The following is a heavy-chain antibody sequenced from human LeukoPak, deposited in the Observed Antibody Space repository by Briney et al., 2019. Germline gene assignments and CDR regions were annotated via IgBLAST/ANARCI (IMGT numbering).Heavy chain of an antibody. CDR2: IRQDGSQN. Sequence: GGSLRLSCAASGFTFSSYWMSWVRQAPGKGLEWVATIRQDGSQNYYVDSVKGRFTISRDNAKNSLYLQMNSLRAEDTAVYYCARGPSGYHNTGGQGTLVTVSS. V-gene: IGHV3-7*01. CDR3: ARGPSGYHNT. J-gene: IGHJ4*02. CDR1: GFTFSSYW. D-gene: IGHD5-12*01.